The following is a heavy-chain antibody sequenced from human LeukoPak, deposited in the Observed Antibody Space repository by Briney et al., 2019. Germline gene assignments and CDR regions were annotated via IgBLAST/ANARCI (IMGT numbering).Heavy chain of an antibody. Sequence: GGSLRLSCAASGFTFSSYWMSWVRQAPGKGLEWVANIKQDGSEKYYVDSVKGRFTISRDNAKNSLYLQMNSLRAEDTAVYYCARDGSETYYDFWSGYPPAGYYDCWGQGTLVTVSS. D-gene: IGHD3-3*01. CDR1: GFTFSSYW. CDR3: ARDGSETYYDFWSGYPPAGYYDC. V-gene: IGHV3-7*05. CDR2: IKQDGSEK. J-gene: IGHJ4*02.